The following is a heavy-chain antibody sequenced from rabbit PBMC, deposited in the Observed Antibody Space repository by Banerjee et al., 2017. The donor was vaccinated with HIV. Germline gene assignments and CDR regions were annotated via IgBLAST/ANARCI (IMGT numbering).Heavy chain of an antibody. D-gene: IGHD6-1*01. CDR1: GLDFSSYS. CDR2: IDPVFGST. Sequence: QSLVESGGGLVQPGGSLKLSCKASGLDFSSYSMNWVRQAPGKGLEWIGYIDPVFGSTYYASWVNGRFTISSHNAQNTLYLQLNSLTDVDTATYFCARDQAGYGYDLWGPGTLVTVS. J-gene: IGHJ4*01. CDR3: ARDQAGYGYDL. V-gene: IGHV1S7*01.